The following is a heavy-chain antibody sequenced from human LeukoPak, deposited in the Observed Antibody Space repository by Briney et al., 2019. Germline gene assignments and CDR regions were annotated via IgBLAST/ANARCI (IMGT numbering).Heavy chain of an antibody. CDR1: GGSISSYY. CDR3: AREGTAGTNLNWFDP. CDR2: MSYSGHT. Sequence: AETLSLTCTVSGGSISSYYWSWIRQPPGKGLEWIGYMSYSGHTNVSPSLKSRVTISEDTSKNQFSLKLSSVTAADTAVYYCAREGTAGTNLNWFDPWGQGTLVTVSS. J-gene: IGHJ5*02. D-gene: IGHD1-1*01. V-gene: IGHV4-59*01.